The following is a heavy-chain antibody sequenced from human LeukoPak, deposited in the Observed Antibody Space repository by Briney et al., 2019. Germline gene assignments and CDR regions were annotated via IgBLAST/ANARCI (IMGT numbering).Heavy chain of an antibody. CDR2: IKQDGSEK. J-gene: IGHJ6*03. CDR1: GFTFSSYS. Sequence: GGSLRLSCAASGFTFSSYSLSWVRQAPGKGLEWVANIKQDGSEKYYVDSVKGRFTISRDNANNSLYLQMDSLRAEDTAVYYCAKGLRTGVGPYMGYHYYMDVWGKGATVTVSS. D-gene: IGHD3-16*01. CDR3: AKGLRTGVGPYMGYHYYMDV. V-gene: IGHV3-7*01.